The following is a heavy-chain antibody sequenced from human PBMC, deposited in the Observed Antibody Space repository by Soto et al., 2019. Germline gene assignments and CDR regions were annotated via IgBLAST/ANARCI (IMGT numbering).Heavy chain of an antibody. CDR2: INHSGST. D-gene: IGHD2-15*01. CDR3: ARGGYCNGSACRGAFYYFQYGMDV. Sequence: SETLSLTCAVYGGSFSGYYWSWIRQPPGKGLEWIGEINHSGSTNYNPSLKSRVTISVDTSKNQFSLKLTSVTAADTAVYHCARGGYCNGSACRGAFYYFQYGMDVWGQGTTVTVSS. V-gene: IGHV4-34*01. CDR1: GGSFSGYY. J-gene: IGHJ6*02.